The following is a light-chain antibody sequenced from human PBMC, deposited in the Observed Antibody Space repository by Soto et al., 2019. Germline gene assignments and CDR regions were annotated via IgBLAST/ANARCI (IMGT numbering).Light chain of an antibody. CDR3: QQYVSSPWT. J-gene: IGKJ1*01. V-gene: IGKV3-20*01. CDR2: GAS. Sequence: EIVLTQSPGTLSLSPGERDTISCRASQSISSSYLAWYQQKPGQAPRPLIYGASSRATGIPDRFSGSGSGTDFTLTISRLEPEDFAVYYCQQYVSSPWTFGQGT. CDR1: QSISSSY.